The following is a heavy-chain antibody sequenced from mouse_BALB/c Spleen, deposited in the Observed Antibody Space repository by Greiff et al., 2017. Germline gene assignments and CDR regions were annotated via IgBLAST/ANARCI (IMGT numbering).Heavy chain of an antibody. CDR1: GFTFSSYA. J-gene: IGHJ3*01. V-gene: IGHV5-9-4*01. D-gene: IGHD2-14*01. Sequence: EVKLQESGGGLVKPGGSLKLSCAASGFTFSSYAMSWVRQSPEKRLEWVAEISSGGSYTYYPDTVTGRFTISRDNAKNTLYLEMSSLRSEDTAMYYCARQDYRYDGSWFAYWGQGTLVTVSA. CDR2: ISSGGSYT. CDR3: ARQDYRYDGSWFAY.